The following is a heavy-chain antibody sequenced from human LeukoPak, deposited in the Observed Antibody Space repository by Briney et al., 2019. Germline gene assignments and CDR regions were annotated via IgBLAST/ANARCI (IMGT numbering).Heavy chain of an antibody. CDR1: GFTFNRYS. Sequence: GGSLRLSCAASGFTFNRYSMNWVRQAPGKGLEWVSSISSGSSYIYYADSVTGRFTISRDNAKYSLYLQMNSLRAEDTAVYYCARGGSPGSVDLWGQGTLVTVSS. V-gene: IGHV3-21*01. CDR2: ISSGSSYI. CDR3: ARGGSPGSVDL. D-gene: IGHD6-6*01. J-gene: IGHJ5*02.